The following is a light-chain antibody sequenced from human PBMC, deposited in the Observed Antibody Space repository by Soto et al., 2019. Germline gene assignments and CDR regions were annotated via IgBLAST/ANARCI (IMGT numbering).Light chain of an antibody. CDR2: GAS. CDR1: QSVSSN. V-gene: IGKV3-15*01. Sequence: EIVMTQSPATLSVSPGERATLSCRASQSVSSNLAWYQQKPGQAPRLLIYGASTRATGIPARISGSGSGTEFTLTISSLQSEDFAVYYCQHFGGTTFTFGQGTRLEIK. CDR3: QHFGGTTFT. J-gene: IGKJ5*01.